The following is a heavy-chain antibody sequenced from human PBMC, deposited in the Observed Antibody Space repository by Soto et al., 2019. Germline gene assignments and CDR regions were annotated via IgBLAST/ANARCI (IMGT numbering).Heavy chain of an antibody. Sequence: QVQLVESGGGVVQPGRSLRLSCAASGFTFSSYAMHWVRQAPGKGLEWVAVIAYDGSNKYYADSVKRRFTISRDNSKNTLYLQMNSLRAEDTAVYYCARATYYDILTGYRPDYYYGMDVWGQGTTVTVSS. J-gene: IGHJ6*02. CDR1: GFTFSSYA. V-gene: IGHV3-30-3*01. D-gene: IGHD3-9*01. CDR2: IAYDGSNK. CDR3: ARATYYDILTGYRPDYYYGMDV.